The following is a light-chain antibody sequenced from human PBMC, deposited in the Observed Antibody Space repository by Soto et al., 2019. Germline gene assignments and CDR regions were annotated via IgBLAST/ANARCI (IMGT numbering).Light chain of an antibody. CDR3: QQYGSSPWT. V-gene: IGKV3-20*01. CDR1: QTISSNY. Sequence: ETVLTQSPGTLSLSPGERATLSCRASQTISSNYLAWYRQTPGQAPRRLIYGASNRPTGIADRFSGSGSGTDFTLIISRLEPEDFALYYCQQYGSSPWTFGQGTKVEIK. CDR2: GAS. J-gene: IGKJ1*01.